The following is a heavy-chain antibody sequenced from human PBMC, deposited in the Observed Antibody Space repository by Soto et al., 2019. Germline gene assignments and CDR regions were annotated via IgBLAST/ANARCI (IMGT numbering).Heavy chain of an antibody. J-gene: IGHJ4*02. D-gene: IGHD1-26*01. Sequence: SETLSLTCTVSGGSISSGDYYWSWIRQPPGKGLEWIGYIYYSGSTYYNPSLKSRVTISVDTSKNQFSLKLSSVTAADTAVYYCARGLLSGSHYSGGWYYFESWGQGTQVTVSS. V-gene: IGHV4-30-4*01. CDR1: GGSISSGDYY. CDR2: IYYSGST. CDR3: ARGLLSGSHYSGGWYYFES.